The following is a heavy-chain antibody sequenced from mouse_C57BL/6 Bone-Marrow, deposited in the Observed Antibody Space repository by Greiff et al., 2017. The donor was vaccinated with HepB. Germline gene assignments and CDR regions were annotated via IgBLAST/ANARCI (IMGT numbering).Heavy chain of an antibody. CDR2: ISYDGSN. J-gene: IGHJ2*01. CDR3: ARGPGTFFDY. Sequence: EVHLVESGPGLVKPSQSLSLTCSVTGYSITSGYYWNWIRQFPGNKLEWMGYISYDGSNNYNPSLKNRISITRDTSKNQFFLKLNSVTTEDTATYYCARGPGTFFDYWGQGTTLTVSS. V-gene: IGHV3-6*01. CDR1: GYSITSGYY. D-gene: IGHD4-1*01.